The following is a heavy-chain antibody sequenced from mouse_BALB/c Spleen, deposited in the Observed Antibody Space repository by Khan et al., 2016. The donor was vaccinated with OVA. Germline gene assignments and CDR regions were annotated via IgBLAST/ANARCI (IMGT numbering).Heavy chain of an antibody. CDR2: IWGDGSI. CDR3: AKLRGFYCDY. CDR1: GFSLTSNG. V-gene: IGHV2-3*01. J-gene: IGHJ2*01. Sequence: VQLQESGPDLVAPSQSLSITCTVSGFSLTSNGVSWVRPPPGKSLEWLGVIWGDGSINYHSVLKSRLSISKVNSKGQVFLKLNSLQTDDTATYYCAKLRGFYCDYWGQGTTLTVSS.